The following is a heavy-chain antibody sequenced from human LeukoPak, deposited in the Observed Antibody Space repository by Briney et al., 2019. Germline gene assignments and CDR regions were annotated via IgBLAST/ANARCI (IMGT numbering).Heavy chain of an antibody. CDR1: GGSVSGYY. Sequence: PSETLSLTCAVYGGSVSGYYWSWIRQPPGKGLEWIGEINHSGSTNYNPSLKSRVTVSVDMSKDQFSLKLGSVTAADTAVYYCARGPPADYYDRSGFYPCFDYWGQGALVTVYS. CDR3: ARGPPADYYDRSGFYPCFDY. D-gene: IGHD3-22*01. V-gene: IGHV4-34*01. CDR2: INHSGST. J-gene: IGHJ4*02.